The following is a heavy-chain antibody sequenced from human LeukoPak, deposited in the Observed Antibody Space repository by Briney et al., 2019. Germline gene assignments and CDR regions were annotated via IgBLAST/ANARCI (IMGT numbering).Heavy chain of an antibody. CDR1: GGSISSGSYY. CDR3: ASRSTPDIVVVPAANFDY. J-gene: IGHJ4*02. Sequence: SETLSLTCIVSGGSISSGSYYWSWIRQPAGKGLEWIGRIYTSGITNYNPSLKSRVTISLDTSKNQFSLKLSSVTAADTAVYYCASRSTPDIVVVPAANFDYWGQGTLVTVSS. D-gene: IGHD2-2*01. CDR2: IYTSGIT. V-gene: IGHV4-61*02.